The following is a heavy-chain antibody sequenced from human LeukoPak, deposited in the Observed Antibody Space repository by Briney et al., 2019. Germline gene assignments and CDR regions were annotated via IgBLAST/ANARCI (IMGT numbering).Heavy chain of an antibody. J-gene: IGHJ4*02. D-gene: IGHD3-3*01. Sequence: GGSLRLSCEGSGFTFSSHSMIWVRQAPGKGLEWVSSIRGDSTETRHADSLMGRFTISRDNAKKSLYLQMNSLRAEDTAVYYCARGHFGVVLDYWGQGTLVTVSS. CDR2: IRGDSTET. CDR3: ARGHFGVVLDY. CDR1: GFTFSSHS. V-gene: IGHV3-21*01.